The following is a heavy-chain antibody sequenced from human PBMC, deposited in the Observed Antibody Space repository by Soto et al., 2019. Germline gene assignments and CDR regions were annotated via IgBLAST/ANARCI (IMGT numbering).Heavy chain of an antibody. Sequence: ASVKVSCKASGYTFTSYGISWVRQAPGQGLERMGWISAYNGNTNYAQKLQGRVTMTTDTSTSTAYMELRSLRSDDTAVYYCARASAPGIAVAGTGYYYYYGMDVWGQGTTVTVSS. CDR1: GYTFTSYG. CDR2: ISAYNGNT. J-gene: IGHJ6*02. D-gene: IGHD6-19*01. V-gene: IGHV1-18*01. CDR3: ARASAPGIAVAGTGYYYYYGMDV.